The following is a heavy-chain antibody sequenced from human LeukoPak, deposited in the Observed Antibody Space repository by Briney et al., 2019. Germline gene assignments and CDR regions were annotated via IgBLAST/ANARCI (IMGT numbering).Heavy chain of an antibody. CDR2: IRYDGSNK. CDR3: TKERLSANWGSNYFDY. CDR1: GFTFSSYG. J-gene: IGHJ4*02. Sequence: GGSLRLSCAASGFTFSSYGMHWVRQAPGKGLEWVAFIRYDGSNKYYADSVKGRFTISRDNSKNTLYLQMNSLRAEDTAVYYCTKERLSANWGSNYFDYWGQGTLVTVSS. D-gene: IGHD7-27*01. V-gene: IGHV3-30*02.